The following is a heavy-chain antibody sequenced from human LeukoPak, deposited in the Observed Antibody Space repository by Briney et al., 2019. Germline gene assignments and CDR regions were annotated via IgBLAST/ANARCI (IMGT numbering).Heavy chain of an antibody. Sequence: GASVKVSCKASGYTFTSYYMHWVRQAPGQGLEWMGIINPSGGSTSYAQKFQGRVTMTRDMSTSTVYMELSSLRSEDTAVYYCASNTGRELERQTSHAFDIWGQGTMVTVSS. CDR3: ASNTGRELERQTSHAFDI. J-gene: IGHJ3*02. CDR1: GYTFTSYY. V-gene: IGHV1-46*01. CDR2: INPSGGST. D-gene: IGHD1-1*01.